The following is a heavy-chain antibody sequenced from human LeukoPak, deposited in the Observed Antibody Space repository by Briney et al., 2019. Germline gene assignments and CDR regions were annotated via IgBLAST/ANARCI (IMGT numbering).Heavy chain of an antibody. J-gene: IGHJ6*04. CDR2: IYYSGNT. V-gene: IGHV4-59*01. CDR3: ARNVLRSLDV. D-gene: IGHD3-3*01. CDR1: GASISNYY. Sequence: SETLSLTCTVSGASISNYYWSWIRQSPGKGLEWIGYIYYSGNTNYNPSLKSRVTVSVDTSKNHFSLKLTSVTTADTAVYYCARNVLRSLDVWGKGTTVTVSS.